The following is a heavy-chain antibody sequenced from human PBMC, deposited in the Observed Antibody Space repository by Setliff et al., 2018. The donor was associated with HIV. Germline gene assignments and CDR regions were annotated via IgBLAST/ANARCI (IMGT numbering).Heavy chain of an antibody. Sequence: LRLSCAASGFTFSSYWMSWVRQAPGKGLEWVANIKQDGSEKYYVDSVKGRFTISRDNAKNSLYLQMNSLRAEDTAVYYCVRDSINYDKAFDIWGQGTMVTVSS. CDR3: VRDSINYDKAFDI. J-gene: IGHJ3*02. V-gene: IGHV3-7*03. CDR2: IKQDGSEK. D-gene: IGHD3-16*01. CDR1: GFTFSSYW.